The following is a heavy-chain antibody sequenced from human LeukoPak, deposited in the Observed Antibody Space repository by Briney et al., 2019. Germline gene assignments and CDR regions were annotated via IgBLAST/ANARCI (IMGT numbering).Heavy chain of an antibody. CDR2: IYYSGST. D-gene: IGHD3-22*01. Sequence: SETLALTCTVSGGSISSHYWSWIRQPPGKGLEWIGYIYYSGSTKYNPSLKSRVTISVDTSNNQFSLKLSSVTAADTAVYYCARLYDSSGYTNWLDPWGQGTLVTVSS. V-gene: IGHV4-59*11. CDR3: ARLYDSSGYTNWLDP. J-gene: IGHJ5*02. CDR1: GGSISSHY.